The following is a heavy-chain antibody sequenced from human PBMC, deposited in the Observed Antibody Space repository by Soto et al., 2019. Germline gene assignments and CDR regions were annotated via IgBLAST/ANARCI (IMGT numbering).Heavy chain of an antibody. V-gene: IGHV4-34*01. J-gene: IGHJ5*02. CDR3: ARCRLAAAATRWFDP. D-gene: IGHD6-13*01. Sequence: QVQLQQWGAGLLKPSETLSLTCAVYGGSFSGYYWSWIRQPPGKGLEWIGEINHSGSTNYNPSLKSLVTISVDTSKNQFSLKLSSVTAADTAVYYCARCRLAAAATRWFDPWGQGTLVTVSS. CDR2: INHSGST. CDR1: GGSFSGYY.